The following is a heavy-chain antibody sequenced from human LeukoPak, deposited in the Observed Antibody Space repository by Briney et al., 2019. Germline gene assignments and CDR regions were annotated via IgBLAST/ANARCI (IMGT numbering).Heavy chain of an antibody. CDR2: IRYDGSNK. CDR3: ARDPIVGDAFDI. J-gene: IGHJ3*02. Sequence: GGSLRLSCAASGFTFSSYGMHWVRQAPGKGLEWVAFIRYDGSNKYYADSVKGRFTISRDNAKNSLYLQMNSLRAEDTAVYYCARDPIVGDAFDIWGQGTMVTVSS. V-gene: IGHV3-30*02. D-gene: IGHD2-21*01. CDR1: GFTFSSYG.